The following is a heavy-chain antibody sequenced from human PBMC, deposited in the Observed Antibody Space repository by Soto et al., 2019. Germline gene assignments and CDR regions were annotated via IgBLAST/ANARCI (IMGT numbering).Heavy chain of an antibody. CDR2: ISWNSGSI. V-gene: IGHV3-9*01. CDR1: GFTFDDYA. CDR3: AKAGYSGYDYQYYYYYMDV. Sequence: EVQLVESGGGLVQPGRSLRLSCAASGFTFDDYAMHWVRQAPGKGLEWVSGISWNSGSIGYADSVKGRFTISRDNAKNSLYLQMNSLRAEDTALYYCAKAGYSGYDYQYYYYYMDVWGKGTTVTVSS. J-gene: IGHJ6*03. D-gene: IGHD5-12*01.